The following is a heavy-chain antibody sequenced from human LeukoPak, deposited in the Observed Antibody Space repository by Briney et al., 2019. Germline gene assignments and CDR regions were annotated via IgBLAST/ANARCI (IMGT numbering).Heavy chain of an antibody. CDR3: ARWLAAVTTGGYYFDY. CDR1: GFTFSSYS. V-gene: IGHV3-21*01. Sequence: GGPLRLSCAASGFTFSSYSMNWARQAPGKGLEWVSPISSSSSYIYYADSVKGRFTISRDNAKNSLYLQMNSLRAEDTAVYYCARWLAAVTTGGYYFDYWGQGTLVTVSS. D-gene: IGHD6-13*01. CDR2: ISSSSSYI. J-gene: IGHJ4*02.